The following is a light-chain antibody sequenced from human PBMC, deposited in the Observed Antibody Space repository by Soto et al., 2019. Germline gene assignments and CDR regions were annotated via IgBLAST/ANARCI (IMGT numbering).Light chain of an antibody. CDR3: GAWDGRLSVVL. V-gene: IGLV1-51*01. CDR2: ESD. Sequence: QSVLTQPPSVSADPGQKVTSSCSGSSANIGGNSVSWYQHIPGTAPKLVTYESDKRPSEIPDRFSGSKAGTSATLDIPGLQTGDDAVYYGGAWDGRLSVVLFGGGTQLPVL. CDR1: SANIGGNS. J-gene: IGLJ2*01.